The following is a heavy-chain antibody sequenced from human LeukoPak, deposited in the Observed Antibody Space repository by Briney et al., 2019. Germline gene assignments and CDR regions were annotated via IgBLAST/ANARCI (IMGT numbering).Heavy chain of an antibody. V-gene: IGHV1-2*02. J-gene: IGHJ5*02. D-gene: IGHD2-15*01. Sequence: WASVKVSCKASGYTFTGYYMHWVRQAPGQGLEWMGWINPNSGDTNYAQKFQGRVTMTRDTSISTAYMELSRLRSDDTAVYYCARDGPVPFVVVVAARGDWFDPWGQGTLVTVSS. CDR2: INPNSGDT. CDR1: GYTFTGYY. CDR3: ARDGPVPFVVVVAARGDWFDP.